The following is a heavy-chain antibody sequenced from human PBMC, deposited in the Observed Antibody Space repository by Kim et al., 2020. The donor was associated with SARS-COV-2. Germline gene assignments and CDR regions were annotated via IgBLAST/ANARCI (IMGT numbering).Heavy chain of an antibody. V-gene: IGHV3-7*01. CDR3: ARKEWSNGWLDH. CDR1: GFTFSRNW. D-gene: IGHD1-26*01. J-gene: IGHJ5*02. CDR2: IKEDGSKE. Sequence: GGSLRLSCAASGFTFSRNWLGWVRQAPGKGLEWVAIIKEDGSKEDHVDSVKGRFTISRDNAKNSLYLQMNSLRAEDTAMYYCARKEWSNGWLDHWGQGYLVTVSS.